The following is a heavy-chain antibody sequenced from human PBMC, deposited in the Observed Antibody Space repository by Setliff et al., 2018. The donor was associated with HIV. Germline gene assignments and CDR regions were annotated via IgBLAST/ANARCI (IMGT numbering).Heavy chain of an antibody. CDR1: GASDNSNNYY. CDR2: IYYSGTT. V-gene: IGHV4-39*01. CDR3: ARLSLSLVRGIINSGDRFFDY. D-gene: IGHD3-10*01. Sequence: SETLSLTCTVSGASDNSNNYYWGWIRQPPGKGLEWIASIYYSGTTYYNPSLKSRVTISVDTSKNQFSLKLSSVTAADTAVYYCARLSLSLVRGIINSGDRFFDYWGQGSLVTVSS. J-gene: IGHJ4*02.